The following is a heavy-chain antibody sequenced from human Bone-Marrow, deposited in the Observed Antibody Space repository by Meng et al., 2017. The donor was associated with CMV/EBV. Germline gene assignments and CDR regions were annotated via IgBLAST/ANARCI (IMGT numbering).Heavy chain of an antibody. CDR2: ISGSGGST. CDR1: GFTFSSYS. CDR3: AREWPRTIFGGD. D-gene: IGHD3-3*01. V-gene: IGHV3-23*01. J-gene: IGHJ4*02. Sequence: GESLKISCAASGFTFSSYSMNWVRQAPGKGLEWVSAISGSGGSTYYADSVKGRFTISRDNSKNTLYLQMNSLRAEDTAVYYCAREWPRTIFGGDWGQGTLVTVSS.